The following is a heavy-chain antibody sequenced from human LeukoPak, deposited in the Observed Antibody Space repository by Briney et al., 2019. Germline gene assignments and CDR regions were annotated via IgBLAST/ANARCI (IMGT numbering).Heavy chain of an antibody. V-gene: IGHV1-69*05. CDR3: ATEVVVVPAAIAWANDY. CDR1: GGTFSSYA. CDR2: IIPIFGTA. Sequence: GASVKVSCKASGGTFSSYAISWVRQAPGQGLEWMGGIIPIFGTANYAQKFQGRVTITTDESTSTAYMELSSLGSEDTAVYYCATEVVVVPAAIAWANDYWGQGTLVTVSS. J-gene: IGHJ4*02. D-gene: IGHD2-2*02.